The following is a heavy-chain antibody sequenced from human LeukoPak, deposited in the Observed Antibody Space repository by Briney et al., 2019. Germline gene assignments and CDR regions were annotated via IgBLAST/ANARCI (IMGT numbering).Heavy chain of an antibody. J-gene: IGHJ3*02. Sequence: ASLKASCKVSGYTLTELSMHVVRQAPGKGLEWIGGFDPEDDETIYTQKLEVRVTMTEDTSTDTAYMELGSLRSEDTAVYYCATWGYRYKGLKAFDIWGQGTMVTVSS. CDR3: ATWGYRYKGLKAFDI. CDR2: FDPEDDET. V-gene: IGHV1-24*01. D-gene: IGHD5-18*01. CDR1: GYTLTELS.